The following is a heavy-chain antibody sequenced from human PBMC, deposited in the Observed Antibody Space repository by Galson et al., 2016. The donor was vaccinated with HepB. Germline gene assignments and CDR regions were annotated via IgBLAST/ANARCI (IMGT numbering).Heavy chain of an antibody. Sequence: SLRLSCAASGFILRNAWMSWVRQAPGKGLEWVAVISYDGSNEYYVDSVKGRFTISRDNSKNTLSLQTNSLRIEDTAVYYCAKSLDEITTRDNMDVWGQGTTVIVSS. CDR1: GFILRNAW. J-gene: IGHJ6*02. CDR2: ISYDGSNE. CDR3: AKSLDEITTRDNMDV. V-gene: IGHV3-30*18. D-gene: IGHD3-16*01.